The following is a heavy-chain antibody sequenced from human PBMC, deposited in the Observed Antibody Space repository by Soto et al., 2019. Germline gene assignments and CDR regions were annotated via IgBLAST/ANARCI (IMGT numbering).Heavy chain of an antibody. D-gene: IGHD2-2*01. Sequence: SVKVSCKASGGTFSSYAISWVRQAPGQGLEWMGGIIPIFGTANYAQKFQGRVTITADESTSTAYMELSSLRSEDTAVYYCARGGVVVPPSVRFRPSNYGMDVWGQGTTVTVSS. V-gene: IGHV1-69*13. J-gene: IGHJ6*02. CDR3: ARGGVVVPPSVRFRPSNYGMDV. CDR2: IIPIFGTA. CDR1: GGTFSSYA.